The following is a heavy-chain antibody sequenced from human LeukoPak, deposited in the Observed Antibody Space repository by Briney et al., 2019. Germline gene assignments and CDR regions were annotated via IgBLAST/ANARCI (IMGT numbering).Heavy chain of an antibody. CDR2: ISYDGSNK. J-gene: IGHJ4*02. D-gene: IGHD6-13*01. Sequence: GGTLRLSCAASGFTFSSYAMHWVRQGPGKGLEWVAVISYDGSNKYYADYVKGRFTISRDNSKDTLYLQMDSLRAEDTAVYYCARDAIAAAGNPYFDYWGQGTLVTVSS. CDR3: ARDAIAAAGNPYFDY. V-gene: IGHV3-30-3*01. CDR1: GFTFSSYA.